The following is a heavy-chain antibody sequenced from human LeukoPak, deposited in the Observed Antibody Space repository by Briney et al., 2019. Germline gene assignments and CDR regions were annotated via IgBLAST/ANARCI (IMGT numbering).Heavy chain of an antibody. D-gene: IGHD3-10*01. V-gene: IGHV4-59*08. J-gene: IGHJ6*03. Sequence: SETLSLTCTVSGGSISSYYWSWIRQPPGKGLEWIGYIYYSGSTNYNPSLKSRVTISVDTSKNQFSLKLSSVTAADTAVYYCATVWFGEPLRAYYYYYMDVWGKGTTVTISS. CDR1: GGSISSYY. CDR2: IYYSGST. CDR3: ATVWFGEPLRAYYYYYMDV.